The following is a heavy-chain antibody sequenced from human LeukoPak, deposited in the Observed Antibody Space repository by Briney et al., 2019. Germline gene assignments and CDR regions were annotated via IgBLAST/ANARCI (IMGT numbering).Heavy chain of an antibody. V-gene: IGHV3-53*01. CDR1: GFTVSSNY. J-gene: IGHJ3*02. Sequence: AGGSLRLSCAASGFTVSSNYMSWVRQAPGKGLEWVSVIYSGGSTDYADSVKGRFTISRDTSKNTLYLQMNSLKVEDTAVYYCARSSHYDILTGYSEGDAFDIWGQGTMVTVSS. CDR3: ARSSHYDILTGYSEGDAFDI. CDR2: IYSGGST. D-gene: IGHD3-9*01.